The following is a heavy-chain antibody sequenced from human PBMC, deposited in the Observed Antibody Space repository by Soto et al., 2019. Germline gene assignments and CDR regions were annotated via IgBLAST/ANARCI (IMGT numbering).Heavy chain of an antibody. J-gene: IGHJ4*02. CDR1: GFSLSTSGVG. CDR2: IYWDDDK. Sequence: QITLKESGPTLVKPTQTLTLTCTFSGFSLSTSGVGVGWIRQPPGKALEWLALIYWDDDKRYSPSLKSRLTITKDTSKNQVVLTMTNMDPVDTATYYCAHRQVYYDILTGYYGYTEFDYWGQGTLVTVSS. V-gene: IGHV2-5*02. D-gene: IGHD3-9*01. CDR3: AHRQVYYDILTGYYGYTEFDY.